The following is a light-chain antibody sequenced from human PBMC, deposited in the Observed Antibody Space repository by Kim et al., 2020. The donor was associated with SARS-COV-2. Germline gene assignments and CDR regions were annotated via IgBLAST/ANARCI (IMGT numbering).Light chain of an antibody. CDR2: KAS. V-gene: IGKV1-5*03. J-gene: IGKJ4*01. CDR1: QSISMW. CDR3: QQYNSYSSLT. Sequence: SIGCRVTITCRASQSISMWLAWYQQKPGKAPSLLIYKASTLEDGVPSRFSGSGSGTEFTLTISCLQPDDFATYYCQQYNSYSSLTFGGGTKVDIK.